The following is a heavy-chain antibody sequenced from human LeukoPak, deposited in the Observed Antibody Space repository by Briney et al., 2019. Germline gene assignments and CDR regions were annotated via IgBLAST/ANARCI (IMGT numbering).Heavy chain of an antibody. CDR1: GGSISSYY. CDR2: IYYSGST. D-gene: IGHD3-22*01. Sequence: SETLSLTCTVSGGSISSYYWSWIRQPPGKGLEWIGYIYYSGSTNYNPSLKSRVTISVDTSKNQFSLKLSSVTAADTAVYYCARVSYYDSSGYYPSGYWGQGTLVTVSS. V-gene: IGHV4-59*01. CDR3: ARVSYYDSSGYYPSGY. J-gene: IGHJ4*02.